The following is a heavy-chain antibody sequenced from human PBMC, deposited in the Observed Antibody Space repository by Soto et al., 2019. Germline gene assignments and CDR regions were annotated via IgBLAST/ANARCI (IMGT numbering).Heavy chain of an antibody. Sequence: EVQLVESGGGLVQPGGSLRLSCAASGFTLSSYEMIWVRQAPGKGLEWVSYISSRGTTIYYADSVKGRFTISRDNAKNSLYLQMSSLRDEDTAVYYCAGRSARDYWGQGTLVTVSS. V-gene: IGHV3-48*03. D-gene: IGHD3-3*01. CDR2: ISSRGTTI. CDR3: AGRSARDY. J-gene: IGHJ4*02. CDR1: GFTLSSYE.